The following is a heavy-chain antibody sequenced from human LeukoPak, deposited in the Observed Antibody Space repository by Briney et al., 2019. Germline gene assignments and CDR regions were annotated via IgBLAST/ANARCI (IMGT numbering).Heavy chain of an antibody. CDR1: GGSISSYY. D-gene: IGHD3-22*01. J-gene: IGHJ4*02. Sequence: KPSETLSLTCTVSGGSISSYYWSWIRQPPGKGLEWIGYIYYSGSTNYNPSLKSRVTISVDTSKNQFSLKLSSVTAADTAVYYCAGGFWHYYDSSGYPPYFDYWGQGTLVTVSS. CDR2: IYYSGST. V-gene: IGHV4-59*01. CDR3: AGGFWHYYDSSGYPPYFDY.